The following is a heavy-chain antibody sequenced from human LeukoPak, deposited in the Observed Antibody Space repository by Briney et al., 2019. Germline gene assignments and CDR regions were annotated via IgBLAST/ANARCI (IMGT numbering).Heavy chain of an antibody. V-gene: IGHV3-11*04. CDR3: ARGLGFCTNGVCLRNWFDP. J-gene: IGHJ5*02. CDR1: GFTFSDYY. CDR2: ISSSGSSI. Sequence: GGSLRLSCAASGFTFSDYYMSWIRQAPGKGLEWISYISSSGSSIQYADSVKGRFTISRDNAKNSLYLQMNSLRAEDTAVYYCARGLGFCTNGVCLRNWFDPWGQGTLVTVSS. D-gene: IGHD2-8*01.